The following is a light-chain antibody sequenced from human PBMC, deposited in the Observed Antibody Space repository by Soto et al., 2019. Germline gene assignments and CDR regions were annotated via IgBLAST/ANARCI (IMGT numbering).Light chain of an antibody. CDR1: QSVSSIY. V-gene: IGKV3-20*01. CDR3: QHYGSSQRT. Sequence: EPVLTQSPGTLSLSPGERATLSCRASQSVSSIYLAWYQQRPGQAPRLLIYGASSRATGIPDRFSGSGSGTDFTLTIRRLEPEDFAVYYCQHYGSSQRTFGQGTKVEIK. CDR2: GAS. J-gene: IGKJ1*01.